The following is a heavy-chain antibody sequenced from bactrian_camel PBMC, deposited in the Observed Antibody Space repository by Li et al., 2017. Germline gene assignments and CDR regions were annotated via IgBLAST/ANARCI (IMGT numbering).Heavy chain of an antibody. CDR2: IHNDGTT. Sequence: HVQLVESGGGSVEAGGSLKLSCVAVQDTTKRNAMAWFRQSPGKEREAVASIHNDGTTKYGDSVKGRFTISRDNAKNTLYLQLNSLKTEDTAMYYCSKGDTKGQGTQVTVS. V-gene: IGHV3S53*01. CDR1: QDTTKRNA. J-gene: IGHJ4*01.